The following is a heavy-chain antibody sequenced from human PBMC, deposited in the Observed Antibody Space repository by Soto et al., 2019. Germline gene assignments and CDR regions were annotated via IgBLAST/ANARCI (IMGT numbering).Heavy chain of an antibody. CDR2: IDWDDDK. CDR3: ARIVSSSAPADV. J-gene: IGHJ6*03. V-gene: IGHV2-70*11. CDR1: GFSLSTSGMC. Sequence: SGPTLVNPTQTLTLTCTFSGFSLSTSGMCVSWIRQPPGKALEWLARIDWDDDKYYSTSLKTRLTISKDTSKNQVVLTMTNMDPVDTDTYYCARIVSSSAPADVWGKGTTVTVSS. D-gene: IGHD6-6*01.